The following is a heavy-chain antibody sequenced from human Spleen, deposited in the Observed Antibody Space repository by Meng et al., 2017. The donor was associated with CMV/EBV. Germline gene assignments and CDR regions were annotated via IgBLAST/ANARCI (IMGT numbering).Heavy chain of an antibody. D-gene: IGHD5-18*01. V-gene: IGHV4-39*07. CDR2: IYYSGST. CDR3: ARETIQHWFDP. CDR1: GGSISSSSYY. J-gene: IGHJ5*02. Sequence: SETLSLTCTVSGGSISSSSYYWGWIRQPPGKGLEWIGSIYYSGSTYYNPSLKSRVTISVDTSKNQFSLKLSSVTAADTAVYYCARETIQHWFDPWGQGTLVTVSS.